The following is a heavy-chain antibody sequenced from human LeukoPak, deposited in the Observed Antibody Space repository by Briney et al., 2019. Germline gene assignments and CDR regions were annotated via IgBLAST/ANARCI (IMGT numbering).Heavy chain of an antibody. CDR2: IYHSGST. D-gene: IGHD3-22*01. V-gene: IGHV4-30-2*01. CDR3: ARGGYYDSSGSYDY. J-gene: IGHJ4*02. CDR1: GGSISSGGYS. Sequence: PSETLSLTCAVSGGSISSGGYSWSWIRQPPGKGLEWIVYIYHSGSTYYNPSLKSRVTISVDRSKNQFSLKLSSVTAADTAVYYCARGGYYDSSGSYDYWGQGTLVTVSS.